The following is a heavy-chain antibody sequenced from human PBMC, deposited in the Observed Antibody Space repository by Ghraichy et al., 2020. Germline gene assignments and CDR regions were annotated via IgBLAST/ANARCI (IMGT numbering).Heavy chain of an antibody. Sequence: SETLSLTCAVYGGSFSGYYWSWIRQPPGKGLEWIGEINHSGSTNYNPSLKSRVTISVDTSKNQFSLKLSSVTAADTAVYYCASTVPAAHTVMDVWGQGTTVTVSS. CDR1: GGSFSGYY. V-gene: IGHV4-34*01. J-gene: IGHJ6*02. D-gene: IGHD2-2*01. CDR2: INHSGST. CDR3: ASTVPAAHTVMDV.